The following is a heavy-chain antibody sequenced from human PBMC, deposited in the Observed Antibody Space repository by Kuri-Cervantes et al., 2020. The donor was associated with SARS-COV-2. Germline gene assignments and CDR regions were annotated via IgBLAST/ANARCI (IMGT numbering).Heavy chain of an antibody. CDR3: ATMGATTSNYYYCLDV. D-gene: IGHD1-26*01. CDR2: ISGGSSTM. V-gene: IGHV3-48*02. CDR1: GFTFSSCS. J-gene: IGHJ6*02. Sequence: GESLKISCAASGFTFSSCSMNWIRQAPGKGLEWVAYISGGSSTMHYADSVKGRFTISRDNAKNSLYLQMNSLRHEDTAVYYCATMGATTSNYYYCLDVWGHGTTVTVSS.